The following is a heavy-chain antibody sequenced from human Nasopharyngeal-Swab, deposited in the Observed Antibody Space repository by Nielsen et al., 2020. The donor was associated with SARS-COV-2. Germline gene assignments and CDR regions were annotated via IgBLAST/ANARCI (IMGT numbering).Heavy chain of an antibody. CDR1: GDSVPNNRAA. CDR2: KYSRSQWNY. J-gene: IGHJ3*01. D-gene: IGHD6-13*01. Sequence: SQTLSLTCAISGDSVPNNRAAWSWIRQSPSRGLAWPGRKYSRSQWNYDYADSVRGRVTVNPDTSRNQVTLHLNSVTPEDTAVYYCARTQQQLPGIVWGQGTMVIVSS. CDR3: ARTQQQLPGIV. V-gene: IGHV6-1*01.